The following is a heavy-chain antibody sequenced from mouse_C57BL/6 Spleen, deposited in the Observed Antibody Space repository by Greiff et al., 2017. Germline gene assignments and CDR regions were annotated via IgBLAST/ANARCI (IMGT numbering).Heavy chain of an antibody. J-gene: IGHJ1*03. V-gene: IGHV7-3*01. Sequence: EVNLVESGGGLVQPGGSLSLSCAASGFTFTDYYMSWVRQPPGKALEWLGFIRNKANGSTTEYSASVKGRFTISRDNSQRILYLHMNALRAETSVTYYCARLYGNYVWYFDVWGTGTTVTVSS. D-gene: IGHD2-1*01. CDR3: ARLYGNYVWYFDV. CDR1: GFTFTDYY. CDR2: IRNKANGSTT.